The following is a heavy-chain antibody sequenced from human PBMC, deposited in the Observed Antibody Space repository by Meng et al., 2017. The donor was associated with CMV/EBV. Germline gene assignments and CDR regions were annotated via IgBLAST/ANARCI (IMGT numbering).Heavy chain of an antibody. CDR3: ARVRGGRIDY. CDR2: IYTSGST. Sequence: QGHLRGSGPGRVKPSQTLSVTCTVSGGSISSGIYYWSWIRQPAGKGLEWIGRIYTSGSTNYNPSLKSRVTISVDTSKNQFSLKLSSVTAADTAVYYCARVRGGRIDYWGQGTLVTISS. CDR1: GGSISSGIYY. J-gene: IGHJ4*02. V-gene: IGHV4-61*02.